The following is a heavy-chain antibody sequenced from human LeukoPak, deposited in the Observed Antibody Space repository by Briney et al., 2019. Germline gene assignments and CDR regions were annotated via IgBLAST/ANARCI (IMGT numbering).Heavy chain of an antibody. Sequence: SETLSLTCTVSGYSIRSGYYWGWIRQPPGKGLEWIGYIYYSGSTYYNPSLKSRVTISVDTSKNQFSLKLSSVTAADTAVYYCARGGYGGYYYYMDVWGKGTTVTVSS. J-gene: IGHJ6*03. CDR1: GYSIRSGYY. V-gene: IGHV4-38-2*02. CDR2: IYYSGST. D-gene: IGHD5-18*01. CDR3: ARGGYGGYYYYMDV.